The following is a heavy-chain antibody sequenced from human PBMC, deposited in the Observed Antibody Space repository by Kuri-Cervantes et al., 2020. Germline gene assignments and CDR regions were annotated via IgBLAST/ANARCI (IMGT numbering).Heavy chain of an antibody. CDR1: GFTFDDYA. D-gene: IGHD3-10*01. V-gene: IGHV3-9*01. Sequence: GGSLRLSCAASGFTFDDYAMHWVRQAPGKGLEWVSGISWNSGSIGYADSVKGRFTISRDNAKNSLYLQMSSLRAEDTALYYCAKDLGISGFGNNYFDYWGQGTLVTVSS. CDR2: ISWNSGSI. CDR3: AKDLGISGFGNNYFDY. J-gene: IGHJ4*02.